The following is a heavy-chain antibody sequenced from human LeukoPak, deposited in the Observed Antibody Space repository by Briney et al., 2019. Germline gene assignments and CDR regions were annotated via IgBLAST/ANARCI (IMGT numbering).Heavy chain of an antibody. CDR2: IKSKTDGETI. CDR1: GFTFSDAW. D-gene: IGHD3-10*02. Sequence: PGGSLKLSCAASGFTFSDAWMSWIRQAPGKGLEWVGRIKSKTDGETIDYGTAMKDRFRISRDDSKYTPYLQMNSLKTEDTAVYYCLFSIFQHWGQGTLVTVSS. J-gene: IGHJ1*01. CDR3: LFSIFQH. V-gene: IGHV3-15*01.